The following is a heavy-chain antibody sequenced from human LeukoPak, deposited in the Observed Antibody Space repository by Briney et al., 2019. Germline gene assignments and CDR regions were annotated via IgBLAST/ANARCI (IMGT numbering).Heavy chain of an antibody. D-gene: IGHD1-20*01. Sequence: GGSLRLSCAASGFTFSSYAVTWVSQAPGKGLEWVSGISGSGAYTYYADSVKGRFTISRDNSKNTLYLQMNSLRAEDTAVYYCAKDGGAYNWDYWGQGTLVTVSS. CDR3: AKDGGAYNWDY. CDR2: ISGSGAYT. V-gene: IGHV3-23*01. J-gene: IGHJ4*02. CDR1: GFTFSSYA.